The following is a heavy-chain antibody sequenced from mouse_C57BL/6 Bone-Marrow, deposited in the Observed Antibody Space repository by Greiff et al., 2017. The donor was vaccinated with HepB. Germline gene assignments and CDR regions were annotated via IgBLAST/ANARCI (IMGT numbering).Heavy chain of an antibody. CDR1: GYTFTDYE. V-gene: IGHV1-15*01. D-gene: IGHD1-1*01. CDR3: TSQLITTVVAYYYAMDY. Sequence: VQLQQSGAELVRPGASVTLSCKASGYTFTDYEMHWVKQTHVHGLEWIGAIDPETGGTAYNQKFKGKAILTADKSSSTAYMELRSLTSEDSAVYYCTSQLITTVVAYYYAMDYWGQGTSVTVSS. J-gene: IGHJ4*01. CDR2: IDPETGGT.